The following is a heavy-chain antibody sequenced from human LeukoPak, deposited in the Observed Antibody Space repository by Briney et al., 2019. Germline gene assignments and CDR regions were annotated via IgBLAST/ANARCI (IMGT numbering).Heavy chain of an antibody. CDR2: IYYSGST. J-gene: IGHJ4*02. V-gene: IGHV4-39*01. Sequence: ASETLSLTCTVSGGSISSSSYYWGWIRQPPGEGLEWIGSIYYSGSTYYNPSLKSRVTISVDTSKNQFSLKLSSVTAADTAVYYCATLYPISGLYYFDYWGQGTLVTVSS. CDR3: ATLYPISGLYYFDY. D-gene: IGHD4/OR15-4a*01. CDR1: GGSISSSSYY.